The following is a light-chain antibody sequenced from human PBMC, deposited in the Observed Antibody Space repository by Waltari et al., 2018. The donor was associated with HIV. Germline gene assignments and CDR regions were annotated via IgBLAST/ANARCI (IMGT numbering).Light chain of an antibody. J-gene: IGKJ1*01. CDR1: QSISIN. V-gene: IGKV3D-15*01. CDR3: HQFDNWPGT. Sequence: EVVMTQSPASLSVSPGERATLSCRASQSISINLAWYQQKPGQAPRLLIYAASTRATGIPSRFSGSGSGTEFTLTISSLQSEDFAVYYCHQFDNWPGTFGQGTKVEIK. CDR2: AAS.